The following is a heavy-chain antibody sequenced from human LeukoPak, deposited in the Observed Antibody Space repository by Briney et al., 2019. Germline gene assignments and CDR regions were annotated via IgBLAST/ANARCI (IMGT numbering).Heavy chain of an antibody. CDR3: ARDRTIFGVVIIPGDAFDI. CDR1: GYSISSGYY. J-gene: IGHJ3*02. Sequence: SETLSLTCTVSGYSISSGYYWGWIRQPPGKGLEWIGSIYYSGSTYYNPSLKSRVTISVDTSKNQFSLKLSSVTAADTAVYYCARDRTIFGVVIIPGDAFDIWGQGTMVTVSS. V-gene: IGHV4-38-2*02. D-gene: IGHD3-3*01. CDR2: IYYSGST.